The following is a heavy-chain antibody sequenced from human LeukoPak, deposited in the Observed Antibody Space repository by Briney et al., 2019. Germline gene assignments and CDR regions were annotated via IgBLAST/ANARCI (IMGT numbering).Heavy chain of an antibody. D-gene: IGHD5-18*01. J-gene: IGHJ6*03. Sequence: ASVKVSCKASGYTFTSYGISWVRQAPGQGLEWMGWISAYNGNTNYAQKLQGSVTMTTDTSTSTAYMELRSLRSDDTAVYYCARDADTAMVPAYYYYYYMDVWGKGTTVTISS. CDR2: ISAYNGNT. CDR1: GYTFTSYG. CDR3: ARDADTAMVPAYYYYYYMDV. V-gene: IGHV1-18*01.